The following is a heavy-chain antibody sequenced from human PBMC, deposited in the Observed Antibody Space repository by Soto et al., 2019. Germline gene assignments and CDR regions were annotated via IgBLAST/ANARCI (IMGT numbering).Heavy chain of an antibody. Sequence: QVQLVQSGAEVKKPGSSVKVSCKSSGYTFTRFGIGWVRQAPGQGLEFMGGISAFHGSTNYAQKFQGRVTMTTDTPTSTADIDLRSLRSDDTAVYYCSRLYSSGWPRSHFDYWGHGTLVTVSS. CDR2: ISAFHGST. J-gene: IGHJ4*01. D-gene: IGHD6-19*01. CDR1: GYTFTRFG. V-gene: IGHV1-18*01. CDR3: SRLYSSGWPRSHFDY.